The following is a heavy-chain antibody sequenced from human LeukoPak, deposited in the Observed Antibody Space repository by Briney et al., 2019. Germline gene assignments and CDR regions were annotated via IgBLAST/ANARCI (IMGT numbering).Heavy chain of an antibody. CDR3: ARTGATTDSYCYNYG. CDR2: ISCSSSTI. D-gene: IGHD1-1*01. J-gene: IGHJ6*03. CDR1: GFTFGGYG. Sequence: GGSLRLSCAASGFTFGGYGMDWVRQAPGKGLEWVSYISCSSSTIYYADSVKGRFTISRDNAKNSRYLQMNSLRAEDTAVYYCARTGATTDSYCYNYGWGKLTTVSAS. V-gene: IGHV3-48*01.